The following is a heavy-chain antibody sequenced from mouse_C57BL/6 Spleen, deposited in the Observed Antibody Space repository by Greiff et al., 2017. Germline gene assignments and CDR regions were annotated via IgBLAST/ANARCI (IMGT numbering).Heavy chain of an antibody. Sequence: EVQLQQSGPGLVKPSQSLSLTCSVTGYSITSGYYWNWIRQFPGNKLEWMGYISYDGSNNYNPSLKNRISITRDTSKNQFFLKLNSVTTEDTATYYCARERNNDYDGGVYFDYWGQGTTLTVSS. J-gene: IGHJ2*01. V-gene: IGHV3-6*01. D-gene: IGHD2-4*01. CDR3: ARERNNDYDGGVYFDY. CDR2: ISYDGSN. CDR1: GYSITSGYY.